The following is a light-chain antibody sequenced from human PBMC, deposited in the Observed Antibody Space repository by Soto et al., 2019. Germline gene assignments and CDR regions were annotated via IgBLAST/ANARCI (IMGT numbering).Light chain of an antibody. CDR2: DAS. Sequence: IVLTQSPATLSLSSGEQAPPLSRASQSVSSYLAWYQQKPGQAPRLLIYDASNRATGIPARFSGSGSGTDFTLTISSLEPEDFAVYYCQQRSNWPPWTFGQGTKVDIK. J-gene: IGKJ1*01. V-gene: IGKV3-11*01. CDR1: QSVSSY. CDR3: QQRSNWPPWT.